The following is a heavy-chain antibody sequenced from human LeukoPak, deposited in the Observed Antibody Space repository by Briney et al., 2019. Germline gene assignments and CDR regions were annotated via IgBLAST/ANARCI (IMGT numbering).Heavy chain of an antibody. D-gene: IGHD3-10*01. J-gene: IGHJ4*02. Sequence: PSETLSLTCTVSGGSISSYYWSWIRQPPGKGLEWIGYIYYSGSTNYNPSLKSRVTISVDTSKNQISLKLSSVTASDTAVYYCARRGGTVVRGVPLGLYYFDFWGQGALVTVSS. CDR2: IYYSGST. CDR1: GGSISSYY. V-gene: IGHV4-59*08. CDR3: ARRGGTVVRGVPLGLYYFDF.